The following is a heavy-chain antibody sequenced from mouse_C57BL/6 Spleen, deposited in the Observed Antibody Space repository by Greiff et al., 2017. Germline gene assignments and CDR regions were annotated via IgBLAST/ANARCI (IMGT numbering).Heavy chain of an antibody. CDR1: GYTFTSYW. CDR3: ALITTVVATSLYYFDY. J-gene: IGHJ2*01. D-gene: IGHD1-1*01. Sequence: QIQLQQPGAELAMPGASVKLSCKASGYTFTSYWMHWVKQRPGQGLEWIGEIDPSDSYTNYNQKFKGKSTLTVDKSSSTAYMPLSSLTSEDSAVYYCALITTVVATSLYYFDYWGQGTTLTVSS. CDR2: IDPSDSYT. V-gene: IGHV1-69*01.